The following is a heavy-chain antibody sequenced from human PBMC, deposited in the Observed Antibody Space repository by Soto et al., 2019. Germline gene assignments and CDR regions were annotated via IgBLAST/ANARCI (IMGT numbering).Heavy chain of an antibody. Sequence: PSESLSLTCTVSGGSICSYYWSWIRQPPGKGLERIGYIYYSGSTNYNPSLKSRVTISVDTSKNQFSLKLSSVTAADTAVYYCASGPTYYDFWSGRPYYYYYYMDVWGKGTTVTVSS. J-gene: IGHJ6*03. D-gene: IGHD3-3*01. V-gene: IGHV4-59*01. CDR3: ASGPTYYDFWSGRPYYYYYYMDV. CDR1: GGSICSYY. CDR2: IYYSGST.